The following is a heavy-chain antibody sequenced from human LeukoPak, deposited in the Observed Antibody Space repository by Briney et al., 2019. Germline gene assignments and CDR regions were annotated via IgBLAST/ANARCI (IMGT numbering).Heavy chain of an antibody. CDR3: ARGTPVGNS. D-gene: IGHD1-14*01. CDR2: IFYKGNT. V-gene: IGHV4-59*01. J-gene: IGHJ4*02. Sequence: PSETLSLTCSVSGYDSISTYYWNWIRQPPGKGLEWTGQIFYKGNTNYNPSLESRVTMSVDTSKNEFSLKLRSVTAADTAVYYCARGTPVGNSWGQGTLVTVSS. CDR1: GYDSISTYY.